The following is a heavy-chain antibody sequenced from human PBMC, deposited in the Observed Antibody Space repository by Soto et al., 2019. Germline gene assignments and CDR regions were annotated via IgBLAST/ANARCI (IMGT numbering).Heavy chain of an antibody. V-gene: IGHV4-61*08. CDR2: IYKTGSS. CDR1: VGSVTSGGYY. Sequence: PSETLSLTCSVSVGSVTSGGYYWSWFRQPPQKGLEWIGHIYKTGSSKYNPSLQGRVTISIDTSKNQFSLKVNSVTAADTAVYYCARGSDYWGQGTLVTVSS. J-gene: IGHJ4*02. CDR3: ARGSDY.